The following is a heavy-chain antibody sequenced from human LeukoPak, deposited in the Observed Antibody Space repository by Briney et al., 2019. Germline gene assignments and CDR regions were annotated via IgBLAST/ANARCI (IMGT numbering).Heavy chain of an antibody. CDR3: AGGQHHGFDSGSSCYSDY. CDR2: INHSGST. V-gene: IGHV4-34*01. CDR1: VELFSVHY. Sequence: SETLSLTCAVYVELFSVHYWSSISQPPGKGLEWIGEINHSGSTNYNPSLKSRVTISVDTSKNQFSLKLSSVTAADTAVYYCAGGQHHGFDSGSSCYSDYWGQGTLVTVSS. D-gene: IGHD2-15*01. J-gene: IGHJ4*02.